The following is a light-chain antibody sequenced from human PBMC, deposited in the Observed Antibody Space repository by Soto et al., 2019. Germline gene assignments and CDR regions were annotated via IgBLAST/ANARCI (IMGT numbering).Light chain of an antibody. J-gene: IGKJ4*01. CDR3: QQYFSYPLT. CDR2: DAS. Sequence: DIPITQSPSTLSGSVGDRVTITCRASQTISSWLAWYQQKPGKAPTLLIYDASRLESRVPSRFRGSGSGTELTITISSLQPDDFETYYCQQYFSYPLTFGGGTKVDI. CDR1: QTISSW. V-gene: IGKV1-5*01.